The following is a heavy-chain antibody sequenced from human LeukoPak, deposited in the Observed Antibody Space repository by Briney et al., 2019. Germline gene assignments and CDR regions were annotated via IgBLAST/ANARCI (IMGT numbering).Heavy chain of an antibody. D-gene: IGHD6-19*01. CDR1: GFTFSNYR. CDR2: ISSSSSTI. CDR3: ARDFGGSGWYGWFDP. V-gene: IGHV3-48*04. J-gene: IGHJ5*02. Sequence: PGGSLRLSCTASGFTFSNYRMNWVRQAPGKGLEWISCISSSSSTIYYADSVKGRFTISRDNAKNSLYLQMNSLRAEDTAVYYCARDFGGSGWYGWFDPWGQGTLVTVSS.